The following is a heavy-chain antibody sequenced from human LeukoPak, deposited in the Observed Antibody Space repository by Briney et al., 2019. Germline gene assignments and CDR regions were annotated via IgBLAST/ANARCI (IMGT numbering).Heavy chain of an antibody. V-gene: IGHV3-21*01. J-gene: IGHJ3*02. CDR3: ARDRGMIVVSGAFDI. CDR1: GFTFSSYS. D-gene: IGHD3-22*01. Sequence: GGSLRLSCAASGFTFSSYSMNWVRQAPGKGREWVSSISSSSSYIYYADSVKGRFTISRDNAKNSLYLQMNSLRAEDTAVYYCARDRGMIVVSGAFDIWGQGTMVTVSS. CDR2: ISSSSSYI.